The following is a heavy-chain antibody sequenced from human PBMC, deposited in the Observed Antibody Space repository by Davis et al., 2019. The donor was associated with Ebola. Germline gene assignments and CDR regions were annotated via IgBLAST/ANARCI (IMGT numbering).Heavy chain of an antibody. CDR2: IYHSGST. V-gene: IGHV4-4*02. CDR1: GGSISSSNW. CDR3: ARHCTGGVCFLDY. J-gene: IGHJ4*02. Sequence: SETLSLTCAASGGSISSSNWWSWVRQPPGKGLEWIGEIYHSGSTNYNPSLKSRVTISVDKSKNQFSLKLSSVTAADTAVYYCARHCTGGVCFLDYWGQGTLVTVSS. D-gene: IGHD2-8*02.